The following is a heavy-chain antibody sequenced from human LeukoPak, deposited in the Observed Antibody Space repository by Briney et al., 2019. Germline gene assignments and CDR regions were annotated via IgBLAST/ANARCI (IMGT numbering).Heavy chain of an antibody. D-gene: IGHD6-19*01. CDR3: ARDRLWRAVAGLFDY. V-gene: IGHV1-46*01. CDR1: GYTFTSYG. J-gene: IGHJ4*02. CDR2: INPSGGST. Sequence: ASVKVSCKASGYTFTSYGISWVRQAPGQGLEWMGIINPSGGSTSYAQKFQGRVTMTRDTSTSTVYMELSSLRSEDTAVYYCARDRLWRAVAGLFDYWGQGTLVTVSS.